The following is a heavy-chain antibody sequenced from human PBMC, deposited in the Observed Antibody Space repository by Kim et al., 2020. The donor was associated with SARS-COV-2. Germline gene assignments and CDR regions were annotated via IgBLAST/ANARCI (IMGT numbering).Heavy chain of an antibody. Sequence: GGSLRLSCAASGFSFSSYALHWVRQAPGKGLEWVAVISYDGSNKYYADSVKGRFTISRDNSKNTLYLQMNSLRAEDTAVYYCARDSIYCGGGICYWRTRVDWYFDLWGRGTLVTVSS. CDR1: GFSFSSYA. CDR2: ISYDGSNK. V-gene: IGHV3-30-3*01. CDR3: ARDSIYCGGGICYWRTRVDWYFDL. D-gene: IGHD2-15*01. J-gene: IGHJ2*01.